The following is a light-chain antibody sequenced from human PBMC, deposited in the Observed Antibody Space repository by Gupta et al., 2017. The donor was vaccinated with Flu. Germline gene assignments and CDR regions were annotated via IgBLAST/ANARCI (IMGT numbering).Light chain of an antibody. Sequence: YVLTQAPSVSVAPGQTASITCGGNNIETRTVNWYQQKSGQAPVLVVYDDVDRPSGIPERFSGSNSGNTATLTISRVEAADEADYYCQVWDGSSDHRVFGGGTRLTVL. V-gene: IGLV3-21*02. CDR2: DDV. CDR3: QVWDGSSDHRV. CDR1: NIETRT. J-gene: IGLJ3*02.